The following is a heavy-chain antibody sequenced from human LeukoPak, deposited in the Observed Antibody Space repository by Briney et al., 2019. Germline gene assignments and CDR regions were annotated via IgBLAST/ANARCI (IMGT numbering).Heavy chain of an antibody. Sequence: GGSLRLSCAASGFTFSNYGMHWVRQVPGKGLEWVAAIWFDGIRKYYADSVKGRLTISRDNSKNTLYLQMNSLKSEDTAVYYCATAPWGVTKGTTKSFYWGQGILVSVSS. J-gene: IGHJ4*02. CDR1: GFTFSNYG. D-gene: IGHD1-1*01. CDR3: ATAPWGVTKGTTKSFY. V-gene: IGHV3-33*01. CDR2: IWFDGIRK.